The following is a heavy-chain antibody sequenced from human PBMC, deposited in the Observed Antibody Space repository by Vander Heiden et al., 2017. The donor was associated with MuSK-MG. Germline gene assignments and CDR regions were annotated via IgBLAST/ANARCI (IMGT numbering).Heavy chain of an antibody. J-gene: IGHJ5*02. CDR1: GFTFRRYG. V-gene: IGHV3-30*02. CDR3: AKGRPTGTTGGWFDP. Sequence: QVQLVESGGGVVQPGGSLRLSCAASGFTFRRYGMHWVRQAPGKGLEWVAFIRYDGSNKYYADSVKGRFTISRDNSKNTLYLQMNSLRAEDTAVYYCAKGRPTGTTGGWFDPWGQGTLVTVSS. CDR2: IRYDGSNK. D-gene: IGHD1-1*01.